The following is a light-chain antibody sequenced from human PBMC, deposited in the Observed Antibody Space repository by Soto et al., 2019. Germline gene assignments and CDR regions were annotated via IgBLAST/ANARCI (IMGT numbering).Light chain of an antibody. CDR3: QQYGSSGT. Sequence: EIVMTQSTASLSVSPGERATLYCRASQSVSSTLAWYQQKPGQAPRLLIYGASTRATGIPARFSGSGSGTEFTLTISRLEPEDFAVYYCQQYGSSGTFGQGTKVDIK. CDR1: QSVSST. CDR2: GAS. V-gene: IGKV3-15*01. J-gene: IGKJ1*01.